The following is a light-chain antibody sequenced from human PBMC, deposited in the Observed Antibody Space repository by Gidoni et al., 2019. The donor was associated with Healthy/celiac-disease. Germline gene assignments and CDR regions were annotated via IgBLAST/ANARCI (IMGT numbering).Light chain of an antibody. CDR1: QSVSSRY. CDR2: GAS. V-gene: IGKV3-20*01. J-gene: IGKJ1*01. CDR3: QQYGRT. Sequence: EIVLTQSPGNLSLSPGERATRSCRASQSVSSRYLAWYQQEPGQAPGLLISGASRRATGLPDSVSGCGAGTDFTLTIIRLAPEDFAVCYCQQYGRTFGHXTKVEIK.